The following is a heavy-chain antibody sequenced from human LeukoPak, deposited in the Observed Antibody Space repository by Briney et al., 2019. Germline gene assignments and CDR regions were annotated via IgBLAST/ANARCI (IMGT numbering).Heavy chain of an antibody. D-gene: IGHD3-3*01. J-gene: IGHJ4*02. CDR1: GSTFSSYS. CDR3: ASSFGVVIIDY. Sequence: GGSLRLSCAASGSTFSSYSMNWVRQAPGKGLEWVSSISSSSSYIYYADSVKGRFTISRDNAKNSLYLQMNSLRAEDTAVYYCASSFGVVIIDYWGQGTLVTVSS. V-gene: IGHV3-21*01. CDR2: ISSSSSYI.